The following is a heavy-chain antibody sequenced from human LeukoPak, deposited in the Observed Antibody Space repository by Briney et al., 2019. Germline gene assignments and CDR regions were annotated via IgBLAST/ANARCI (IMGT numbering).Heavy chain of an antibody. D-gene: IGHD1-26*01. CDR1: GGSISSYY. Sequence: PSETLSLTCTVSGGSISSYYWSWIRQPPGKGLEWIGYIYYSGSTNYNPSLKSRVTISVDTSKNQFSLKLSSVTAADTAVYYCARDPGRSGTFDYWGQGTLVTVSS. CDR3: ARDPGRSGTFDY. J-gene: IGHJ4*02. CDR2: IYYSGST. V-gene: IGHV4-59*01.